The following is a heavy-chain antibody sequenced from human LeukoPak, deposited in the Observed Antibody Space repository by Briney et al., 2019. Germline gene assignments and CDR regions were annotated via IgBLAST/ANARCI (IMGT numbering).Heavy chain of an antibody. J-gene: IGHJ4*02. CDR3: AKLFYSGSPGYFDY. Sequence: GGSLRLSCAASGFTFSSYGMHWVRQAPGKGLEWVAVISYDGSNKYYADSVKGRFTISRDNSKNTLYLQMNSLRAEDTAVYYCAKLFYSGSPGYFDYWGQGTLVTVSS. V-gene: IGHV3-30*18. CDR1: GFTFSSYG. D-gene: IGHD1-26*01. CDR2: ISYDGSNK.